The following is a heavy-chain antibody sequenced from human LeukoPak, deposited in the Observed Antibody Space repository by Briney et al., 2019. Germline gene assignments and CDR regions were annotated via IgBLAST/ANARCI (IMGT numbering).Heavy chain of an antibody. D-gene: IGHD3-10*01. CDR2: ISSSSSYI. J-gene: IGHJ4*02. CDR1: GFTFSSYS. V-gene: IGHV3-21*01. Sequence: PGGSLRLSCAASGFTFSSYSMNWVRQAPGKGLEWVSSISSSSSYIYYADSVKGRFTIPRDNAKNSLYLQMNSLRAEDTPVYYCASAIDYYGSGAVGDFDYWGQGTLVTVSS. CDR3: ASAIDYYGSGAVGDFDY.